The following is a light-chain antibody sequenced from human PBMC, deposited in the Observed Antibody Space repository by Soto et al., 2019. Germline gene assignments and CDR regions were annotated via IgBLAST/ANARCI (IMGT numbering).Light chain of an antibody. CDR1: SSDVGGYNY. CDR2: DVS. Sequence: QSALTQPASVSGSPGQSITMSCTGTSSDVGGYNYVSWYQQHPGKAPKLMIYDVSNRPSGVSYRFSGSKSGNTASLTISGLQAEDEADYFCTSYTRSSPVIFGGGTKVTVL. CDR3: TSYTRSSPVI. V-gene: IGLV2-14*03. J-gene: IGLJ2*01.